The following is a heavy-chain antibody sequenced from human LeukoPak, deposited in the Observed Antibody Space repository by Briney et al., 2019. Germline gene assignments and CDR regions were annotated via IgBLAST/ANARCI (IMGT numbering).Heavy chain of an antibody. J-gene: IGHJ4*02. CDR1: GFTFSSYA. CDR3: ARVYSYYGYSDY. Sequence: PGGSLRLSCAASGFTFSSYAMHWVRQAPGKGLEYVSAISSNGGSTYSNSVKGRLTISRDNSKNTLYLQMGSLKAEDMAVYYCARVYSYYGYSDYWGQGTLVTVSS. D-gene: IGHD1-26*01. V-gene: IGHV3-64*01. CDR2: ISSNGGST.